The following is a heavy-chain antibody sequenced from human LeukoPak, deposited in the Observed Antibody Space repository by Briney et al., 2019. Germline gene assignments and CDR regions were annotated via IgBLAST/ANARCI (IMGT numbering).Heavy chain of an antibody. CDR3: ARGGYYDILTGYPQNIWFDP. D-gene: IGHD3-9*01. V-gene: IGHV1-3*03. J-gene: IGHJ5*02. CDR2: INAGNGNT. Sequence: ASVKVSCKASGYTFTSYAMHLVRQAPGQRLEWMGWINAGNGNTKYSQEFQGRVTITRDTSASTAYMELSSLRSEDTAVYYCARGGYYDILTGYPQNIWFDPWGQGTLVTVSS. CDR1: GYTFTSYA.